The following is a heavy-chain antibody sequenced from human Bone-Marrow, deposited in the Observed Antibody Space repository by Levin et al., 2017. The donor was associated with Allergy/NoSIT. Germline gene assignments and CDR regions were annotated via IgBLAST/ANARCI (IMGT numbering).Heavy chain of an antibody. V-gene: IGHV3-9*01. D-gene: IGHD6-19*01. CDR1: GFTFDDYA. Sequence: GGSLRLSCAASGFTFDDYAMHWVRQAPGKGLEWVSGISWNSGSIGYADSVKGRFTISRDNAKNSLYLQMNSLRAEDTALYYCAKDISAGVAVAGLDYWGQGTLVTVSS. CDR3: AKDISAGVAVAGLDY. J-gene: IGHJ4*02. CDR2: ISWNSGSI.